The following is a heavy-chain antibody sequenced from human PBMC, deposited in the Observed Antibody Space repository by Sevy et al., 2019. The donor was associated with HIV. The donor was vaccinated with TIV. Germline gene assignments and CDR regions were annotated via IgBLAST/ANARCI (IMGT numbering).Heavy chain of an antibody. Sequence: GGSLRLSCTASGFTFGDYAMSWVRQAPGKGLEWVSYITSSGSTIYYADSVQGRFTISRDNAKNSLFLQMNSLRVEDTAVYYCARATYYYDSSGPYYFDYWGQGTLVTVSS. D-gene: IGHD3-22*01. V-gene: IGHV3-48*03. CDR2: ITSSGSTI. CDR3: ARATYYYDSSGPYYFDY. CDR1: GFTFGDYA. J-gene: IGHJ4*02.